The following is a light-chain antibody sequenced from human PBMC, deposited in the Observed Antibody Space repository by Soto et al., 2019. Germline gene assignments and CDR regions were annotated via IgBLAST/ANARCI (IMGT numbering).Light chain of an antibody. Sequence: QSVLTQPRSVSGSPGQSVTISCTGTNSDVGTFYFVSWYQQYPDKGPKLIIYDVTERPSGVPDRFSGSKSGNTASLTISGLQAEDEPDYYCCSYAGSYTYVFGSGTKVTVL. V-gene: IGLV2-11*01. J-gene: IGLJ1*01. CDR3: CSYAGSYTYV. CDR2: DVT. CDR1: NSDVGTFYF.